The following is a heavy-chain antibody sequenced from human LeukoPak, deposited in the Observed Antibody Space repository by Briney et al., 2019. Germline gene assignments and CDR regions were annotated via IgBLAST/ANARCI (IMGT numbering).Heavy chain of an antibody. CDR3: VRSKSGTYGWFDP. V-gene: IGHV4-59*01. CDR2: IYYTGNT. Sequence: SETLSLTCAVYRGSFSGYYWSWIRQPPGKGLEWIGFIYYTGNTNYNPSLKSRLTISVDTSKNQFSLKVSSVTAADTAVYYCVRSKSGTYGWFDPWGQGTLVTVSS. CDR1: RGSFSGYY. J-gene: IGHJ5*02. D-gene: IGHD4-17*01.